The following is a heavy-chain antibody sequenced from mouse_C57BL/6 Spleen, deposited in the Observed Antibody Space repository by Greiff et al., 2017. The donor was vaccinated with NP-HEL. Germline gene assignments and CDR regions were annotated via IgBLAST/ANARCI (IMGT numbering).Heavy chain of an antibody. Sequence: EVKVEESGGGLVQPGGSMKLSCVASGFTFSNYWMNWVRQSPEKGLEWVAQIRLKSDNYATHYAESVKGRFTISRDDSKSSVYLQMNNLRAEDTGIYYCTEDYGSIYFDYWGQGTTLTVSS. V-gene: IGHV6-3*01. CDR3: TEDYGSIYFDY. CDR1: GFTFSNYW. CDR2: IRLKSDNYAT. J-gene: IGHJ2*01. D-gene: IGHD1-1*01.